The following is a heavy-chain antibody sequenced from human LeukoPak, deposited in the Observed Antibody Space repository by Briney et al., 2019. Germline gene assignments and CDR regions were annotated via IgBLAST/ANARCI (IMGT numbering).Heavy chain of an antibody. D-gene: IGHD3-10*01. CDR2: IRSDGADI. CDR1: GFIFSDYW. Sequence: TGGSLRLSCAASGFIFSDYWMYWVRQTPGKGLVWVSRIRSDGADIQYADSVRGRFTISRDNAKSILYLQMNSLRTEDTAVYFCVRNMVRGIVYFDSWGQGTLVTVSS. J-gene: IGHJ4*02. CDR3: VRNMVRGIVYFDS. V-gene: IGHV3-74*03.